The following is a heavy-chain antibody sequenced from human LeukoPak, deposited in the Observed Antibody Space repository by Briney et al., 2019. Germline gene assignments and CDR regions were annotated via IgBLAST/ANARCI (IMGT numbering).Heavy chain of an antibody. V-gene: IGHV3-23*01. CDR2: ISGSGDFT. D-gene: IGHD3-9*01. CDR1: GFTFTSYA. Sequence: PGGSLRLSCVVSGFTFTSYAMTWVRQAPGKGLEWVSAISGSGDFTYYADSVKGRFTISRDNSKNTLYLQMHSLRAEDTAVYYCARRRFELDIWGLGTMVSVSS. CDR3: ARRRFELDI. J-gene: IGHJ3*02.